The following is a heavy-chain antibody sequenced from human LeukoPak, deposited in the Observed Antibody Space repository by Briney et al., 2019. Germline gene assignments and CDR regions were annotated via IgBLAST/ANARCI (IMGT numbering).Heavy chain of an antibody. V-gene: IGHV1-2*02. J-gene: IGHJ4*02. CDR3: ATSAYYDFWRLDY. CDR2: INPNSGGI. D-gene: IGHD3-3*01. CDR1: GYTFTGYY. Sequence: ASVKVSCKASGYTFTGYYMHWVRQAPGQGLEWMGWINPNSGGINYAQKFQGRVTMTRDTSISTAYTELSRLRSDDTAVYYCATSAYYDFWRLDYWGQGTLVTVSS.